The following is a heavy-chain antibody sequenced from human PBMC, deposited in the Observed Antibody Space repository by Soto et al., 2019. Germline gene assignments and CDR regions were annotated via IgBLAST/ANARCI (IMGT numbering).Heavy chain of an antibody. Sequence: EVQLLASGGGLVQPGGSLRLSCAASGFTFSSYAMSWVRQAPGKGLEWVSAISGSGGNTHYADSVKGRFTISRDNSKNTLYLQINSLSAEATAVYYCANSVVARPYDYLGQGTLVTVSS. CDR3: ANSVVARPYDY. CDR2: ISGSGGNT. CDR1: GFTFSSYA. D-gene: IGHD6-6*01. V-gene: IGHV3-23*01. J-gene: IGHJ4*02.